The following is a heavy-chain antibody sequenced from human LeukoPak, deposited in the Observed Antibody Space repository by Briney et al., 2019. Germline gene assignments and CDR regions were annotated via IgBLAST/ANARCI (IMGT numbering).Heavy chain of an antibody. J-gene: IGHJ4*02. CDR1: GGSISSGSYY. D-gene: IGHD3-22*01. V-gene: IGHV4-61*02. Sequence: SETLSLTCTVSGGSISSGSYYWSWIRQPAGKGLEWIGRIYTSGGTNYNPSLKSRVTISLDTSENHFSLKLSSVTAADTAVYYCARVTTGGYYNYWGQGTLVTVSS. CDR2: IYTSGGT. CDR3: ARVTTGGYYNY.